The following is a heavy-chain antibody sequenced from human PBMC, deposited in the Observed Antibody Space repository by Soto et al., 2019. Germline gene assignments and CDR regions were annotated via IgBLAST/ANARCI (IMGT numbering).Heavy chain of an antibody. Sequence: EVQLVESGGGSVQPGGSLRLQCAASGFTLSRHWMYWVRQDPGKGLSWVSRITSDGGSVRYADSVKCRFTVARDNAKNTVYLEMNGLRVEDSAVYYCARVAIYSIGRGMDLWGQGILVT. D-gene: IGHD4-4*01. V-gene: IGHV3-74*01. CDR3: ARVAIYSIGRGMDL. CDR2: ITSDGGSV. CDR1: GFTLSRHW. J-gene: IGHJ5*02.